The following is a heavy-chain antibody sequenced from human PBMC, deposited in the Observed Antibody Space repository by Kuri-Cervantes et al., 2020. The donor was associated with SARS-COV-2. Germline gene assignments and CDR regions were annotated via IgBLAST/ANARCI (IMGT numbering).Heavy chain of an antibody. CDR3: ARGFELLRDFDL. J-gene: IGHJ2*01. CDR1: GFTFSDYD. CDR2: TTDDGTNK. Sequence: LSLTCASSGFTFSDYDMHWVRQAPGKGLEWVAVTTDDGTNKYYADSVKGRFTISRDNSKNTLYLQMNSLRTEDTAVYYCARGFELLRDFDLWGRGTLVTVSS. V-gene: IGHV3-30-3*01. D-gene: IGHD1-7*01.